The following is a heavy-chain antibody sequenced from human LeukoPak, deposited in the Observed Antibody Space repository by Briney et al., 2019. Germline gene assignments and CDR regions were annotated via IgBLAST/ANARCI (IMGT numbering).Heavy chain of an antibody. CDR1: GFTFNKFA. Sequence: PGGSLRLSCAASGFTFNKFAMSWVRQAPGKGLEWVSGIIENGGETYYADSVRGRFTISRDNSKNTLYLQMNSLRAEDTAVYYCAKGYEYNSNTWYFHWGRGTLVSVSS. V-gene: IGHV3-23*01. D-gene: IGHD6-13*01. CDR3: AKGYEYNSNTWYFH. J-gene: IGHJ4*02. CDR2: IIENGGET.